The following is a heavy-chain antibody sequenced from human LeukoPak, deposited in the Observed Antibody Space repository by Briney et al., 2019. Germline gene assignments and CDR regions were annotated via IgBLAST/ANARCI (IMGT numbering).Heavy chain of an antibody. CDR1: RFTFSSYS. V-gene: IGHV3-21*01. D-gene: IGHD1-26*01. Sequence: GGSLRLSCAASRFTFSSYSMNWVRQAPGKGLEWVSSISSSSTYIYYADSVKGRFTISRDNAKNSLYLQMNSLRAEDTAVYYCASSGGSYYRGFDYWGQGTLVTVSS. J-gene: IGHJ4*02. CDR3: ASSGGSYYRGFDY. CDR2: ISSSSTYI.